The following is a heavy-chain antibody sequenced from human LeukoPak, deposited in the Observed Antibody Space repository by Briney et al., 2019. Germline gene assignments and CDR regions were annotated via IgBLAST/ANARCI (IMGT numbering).Heavy chain of an antibody. J-gene: IGHJ4*02. CDR3: ASLPNSSGQDY. D-gene: IGHD6-19*01. CDR1: GFTFSSYA. CDR2: ISYDGSNK. Sequence: GGSLRLSCAASGFTFSSYAMHWVRQAPGKGLEWVAVISYDGSNKYYADSVKGRFTNSRDNSKNTLYLQMNSLRAEDTAVYYCASLPNSSGQDYWGQGTLVTVSS. V-gene: IGHV3-30*04.